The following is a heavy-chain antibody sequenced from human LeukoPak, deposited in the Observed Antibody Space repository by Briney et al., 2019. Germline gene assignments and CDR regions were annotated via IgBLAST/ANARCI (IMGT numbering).Heavy chain of an antibody. CDR2: IYSGDDT. Sequence: GGSLRLSCAASGFSVGTNYMTWVRQAPGKGLEWASVIYSGDDTYYADSVKGRFTISRDTPKNTLYLQMNSLRADDTALYYCARDTGSGYCSGGRCRAAFDIWGQGTMVTVSS. CDR3: ARDTGSGYCSGGRCRAAFDI. CDR1: GFSVGTNY. V-gene: IGHV3-53*01. D-gene: IGHD2-15*01. J-gene: IGHJ3*02.